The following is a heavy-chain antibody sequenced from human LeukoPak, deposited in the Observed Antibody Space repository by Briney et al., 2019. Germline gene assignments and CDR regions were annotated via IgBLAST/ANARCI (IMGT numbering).Heavy chain of an antibody. Sequence: GGSLRLSCAASGXTFSSYAMGWVRQAPGKGLEWVANIKQDGSEKYYVDSVKGRFTISRDNAKNSLYLQMNSLRAEDTAVYYCARDRRCSSTSCYYFDYWGQGTLVTVSS. D-gene: IGHD2-2*01. CDR1: GXTFSSYA. CDR2: IKQDGSEK. CDR3: ARDRRCSSTSCYYFDY. V-gene: IGHV3-7*04. J-gene: IGHJ4*02.